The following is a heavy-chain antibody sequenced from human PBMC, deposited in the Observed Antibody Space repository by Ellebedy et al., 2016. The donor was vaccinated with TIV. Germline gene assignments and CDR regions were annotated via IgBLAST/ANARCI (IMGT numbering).Heavy chain of an antibody. V-gene: IGHV5-51*01. D-gene: IGHD6-25*01. J-gene: IGHJ5*02. Sequence: GESLKIPCQGSAYNFTNYWIGWVRQMPGKGLEWMGIIYPGDSDTRYSPSFQGQVTISVDKSITTAYLQWSSLKASDTAMYYCARLRAAAGLGNWFDPWGQGTLVTVSS. CDR2: IYPGDSDT. CDR1: AYNFTNYW. CDR3: ARLRAAAGLGNWFDP.